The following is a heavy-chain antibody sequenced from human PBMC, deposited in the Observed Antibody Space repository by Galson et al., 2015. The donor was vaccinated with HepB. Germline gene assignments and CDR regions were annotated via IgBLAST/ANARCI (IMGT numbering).Heavy chain of an antibody. J-gene: IGHJ4*02. D-gene: IGHD6-19*01. V-gene: IGHV3-30*18. CDR3: AKDPYLYSALAGTMAGFDY. Sequence: LRLSCAASGFTFSNYGMHWVRQAPGKGLEWVAVISYDGSNKYYADSVKGRFSISRDNSKNTLYLQMNSLRAEDTALYYCAKDPYLYSALAGTMAGFDYWGQGTLVTVSS. CDR1: GFTFSNYG. CDR2: ISYDGSNK.